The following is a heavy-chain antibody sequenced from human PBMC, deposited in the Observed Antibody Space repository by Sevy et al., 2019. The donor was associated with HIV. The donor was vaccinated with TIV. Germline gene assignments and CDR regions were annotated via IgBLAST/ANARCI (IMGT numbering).Heavy chain of an antibody. CDR2: ISYDGSNK. CDR3: ARDKAGGFRSSSLYGDFDY. CDR1: GFTFSSYA. J-gene: IGHJ4*02. V-gene: IGHV3-30-3*01. D-gene: IGHD6-13*01. Sequence: GESLKISCAASGFTFSSYAMHWVRQAPGKGLEWVAVISYDGSNKYYADSVKGRFTISRDNSKNTLYLQMNSLRAEDTAVYYCARDKAGGFRSSSLYGDFDYWGQGTLVTVSS.